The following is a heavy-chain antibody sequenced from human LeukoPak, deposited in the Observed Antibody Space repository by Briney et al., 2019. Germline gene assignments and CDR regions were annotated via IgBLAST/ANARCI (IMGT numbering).Heavy chain of an antibody. J-gene: IGHJ5*02. CDR1: GGSINSYY. V-gene: IGHV4-4*07. Sequence: SETLSLTCTVSGGSINSYYWSWIRQPAGKGLEWIGRIFSSGNTIYNPSLQSRVTMSVDTSKNQFSLRLNSVTAADTAVYYCARSPHRLIGHWFDPWGQETLVTVSS. CDR3: ARSPHRLIGHWFDP. CDR2: IFSSGNT. D-gene: IGHD3-16*01.